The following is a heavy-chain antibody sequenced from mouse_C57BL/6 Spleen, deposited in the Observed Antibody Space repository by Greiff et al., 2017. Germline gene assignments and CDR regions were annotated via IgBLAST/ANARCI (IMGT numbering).Heavy chain of an antibody. CDR2: ISYDGSN. CDR3: ARGEIRRYAMDY. V-gene: IGHV3-6*01. J-gene: IGHJ4*01. Sequence: VQLKESGPRLVKPSQSLSLTCSVTGYSITSGYYWNWIRQFPGNKLEWMGYISYDGSNNYNPSLKNRISITRDTSKNQFFLKLNSVTTEDTATYYCARGEIRRYAMDYWGQGTSVTVSS. D-gene: IGHD2-4*01. CDR1: GYSITSGYY.